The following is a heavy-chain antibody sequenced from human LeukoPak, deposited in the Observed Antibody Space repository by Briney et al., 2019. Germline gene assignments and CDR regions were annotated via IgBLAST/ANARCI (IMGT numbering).Heavy chain of an antibody. V-gene: IGHV1-2*02. CDR2: INPNSGGT. D-gene: IGHD6-13*01. CDR1: GYTFTGYY. CDR3: ARGGIAAAGNTGGY. J-gene: IGHJ4*02. Sequence: ASVKVSCKASGYTFTGYYMHWVRQAPGQGLEWMGWINPNSGGTNYAQKFQGRVTITADKSTSTAYMELSSLRSEDTAVYYCARGGIAAAGNTGGYWGQGTLVTVSS.